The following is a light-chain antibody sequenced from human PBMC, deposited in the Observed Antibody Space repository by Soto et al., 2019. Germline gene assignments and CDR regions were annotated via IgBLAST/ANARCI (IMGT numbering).Light chain of an antibody. CDR2: GAS. V-gene: IGKV3-15*01. CDR1: QSVSNN. J-gene: IGKJ2*01. Sequence: EIVMTQSPATLSVSPGERATLSCRASQSVSNNLAWYQQKPGQAPRLLIYGASTRATGIPARFSGSGSGTQFTLTISSLQSEDFAVYYCQQYNTWPPYTFGQGTKLEIK. CDR3: QQYNTWPPYT.